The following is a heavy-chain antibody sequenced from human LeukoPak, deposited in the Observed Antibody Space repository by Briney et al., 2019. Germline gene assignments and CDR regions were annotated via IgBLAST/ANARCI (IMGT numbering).Heavy chain of an antibody. D-gene: IGHD2-21*02. J-gene: IGHJ4*02. CDR1: GFTFSSYN. Sequence: KPGGSLRLSCAASGFTFSSYNIKWVRQAPGKGLEWVSYISSSSSNIYYADSVKGRFTISRDNAKNSLYLQMNSLRTEDTAVYYCARIIGDRGGFDYWGQGTLVTVSS. V-gene: IGHV3-21*01. CDR3: ARIIGDRGGFDY. CDR2: ISSSSSNI.